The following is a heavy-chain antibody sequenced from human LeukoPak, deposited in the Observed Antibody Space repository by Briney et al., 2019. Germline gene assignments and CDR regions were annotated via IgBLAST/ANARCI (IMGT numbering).Heavy chain of an antibody. CDR3: ARHRRYYDSSGYYYEYYFDY. CDR1: GGSISSGDYY. J-gene: IGHJ4*02. Sequence: SETLSLTCTVSGGSISSGDYYWSWIRQPPGKGLEWIAYISHSGGTYYNPSLKSRATISLDTSTNQFSLKLSSVTAADTAVYYCARHRRYYDSSGYYYEYYFDYWGQGTLVTVSS. V-gene: IGHV4-30-4*01. CDR2: ISHSGGT. D-gene: IGHD3-22*01.